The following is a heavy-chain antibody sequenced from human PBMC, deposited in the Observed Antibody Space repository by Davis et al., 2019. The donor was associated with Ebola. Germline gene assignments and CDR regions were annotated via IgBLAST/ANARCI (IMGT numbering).Heavy chain of an antibody. J-gene: IGHJ4*02. V-gene: IGHV3-64D*06. CDR3: ARGAKDSSGYHYANDY. D-gene: IGHD3-22*01. CDR2: ISSNGGST. CDR1: GYTFTSYY. Sequence: SCKASGYTFTSYYMHWVRQAPGKGLEYVSAISSNGGSTYYADSVKGRFTISRDNSKNTLYLQMSSLRAEDTAVYYCARGAKDSSGYHYANDYWGQGTMVTVSS.